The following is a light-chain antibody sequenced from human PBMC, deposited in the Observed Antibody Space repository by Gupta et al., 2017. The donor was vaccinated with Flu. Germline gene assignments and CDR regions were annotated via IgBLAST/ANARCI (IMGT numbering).Light chain of an antibody. CDR1: SSDVGDYKS. CDR3: TSHTMTTSLYGV. V-gene: IGLV2-14*01. CDR2: EVT. J-gene: IGLJ3*02. Sequence: TISCSGISSDVGDYKSVSWYQQHPGKAPKLLIFEVTNRPSGISDRFSGSKSDNTASLTISGLLAEDEADYYCTSHTMTTSLYGVFGGGTKVTVL.